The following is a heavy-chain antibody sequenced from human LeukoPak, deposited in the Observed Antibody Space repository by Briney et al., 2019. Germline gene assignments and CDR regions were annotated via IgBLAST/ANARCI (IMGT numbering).Heavy chain of an antibody. J-gene: IGHJ6*03. D-gene: IGHD3-10*01. V-gene: IGHV1-69*05. Sequence: VASVTVSCKASADTFQKYAISWVRQAPGQGLEWMGGFIPIFGSADYMQKFQGRVTFSTDESMTTAYMDLSSLTSEDTAVYYCARNLIAVTGSGPDSSYYYIDVWGKGTTVIVSS. CDR3: ARNLIAVTGSGPDSSYYYIDV. CDR1: ADTFQKYA. CDR2: FIPIFGSA.